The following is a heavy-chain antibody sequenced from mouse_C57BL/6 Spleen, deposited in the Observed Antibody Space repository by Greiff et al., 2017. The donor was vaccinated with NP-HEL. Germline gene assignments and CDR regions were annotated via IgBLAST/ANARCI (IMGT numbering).Heavy chain of an antibody. V-gene: IGHV1-52*01. Sequence: VQLQQPGAELVRPGSSVKLSCKASGYTFTSYWMHWVKQRPIQGLEWIGNIDPSDSETHYNQRFKDKATLTVDKSSSTAYMQLSSLTSEDSAVYYCAAYYSNYTYYFDYWGQGTTLTVSS. D-gene: IGHD2-5*01. CDR2: IDPSDSET. J-gene: IGHJ2*01. CDR1: GYTFTSYW. CDR3: AAYYSNYTYYFDY.